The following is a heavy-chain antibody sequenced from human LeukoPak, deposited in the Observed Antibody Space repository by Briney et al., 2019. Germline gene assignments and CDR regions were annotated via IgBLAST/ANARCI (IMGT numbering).Heavy chain of an antibody. V-gene: IGHV1-18*01. D-gene: IGHD3-22*01. Sequence: ASVKVSCKASGYTFTSHGISWVRQAPGQGLEWMGWISAYNGNTNYAQKLQGRVTMTTDTSTSTAYMELRSLRSDDTAVYYCARGTYYDSSGYSGVRLFDYWGQGTPVTVSS. CDR1: GYTFTSHG. CDR3: ARGTYYDSSGYSGVRLFDY. CDR2: ISAYNGNT. J-gene: IGHJ4*02.